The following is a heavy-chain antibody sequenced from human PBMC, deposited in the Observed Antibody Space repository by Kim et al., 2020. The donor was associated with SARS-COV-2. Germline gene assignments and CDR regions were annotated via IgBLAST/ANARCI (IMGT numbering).Heavy chain of an antibody. D-gene: IGHD3-16*01. V-gene: IGHV3-9*01. CDR2: ISWNSGSI. CDR3: AKEGLYVWGSYGMDG. J-gene: IGHJ6*02. Sequence: GGSLRLSCEASGFTFDDYAMHWVRQAPGKGLEWVSGISWNSGSIGYADSVKGRFTISRDNAKKSLYLQMNSLRAEDTALYYCAKEGLYVWGSYGMDGWG. CDR1: GFTFDDYA.